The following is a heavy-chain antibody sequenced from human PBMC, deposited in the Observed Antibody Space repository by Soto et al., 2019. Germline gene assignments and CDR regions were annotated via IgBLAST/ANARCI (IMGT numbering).Heavy chain of an antibody. CDR1: GGTFSSYT. CDR2: IIPILGIA. Sequence: QVQLVQSGAEVKKPGSSVKVSCKASGGTFSSYTISWVRQAPGQGLEWMGRIIPILGIANYAQKFQGRVTFTADKSTSTAYMELSSLRSEDTAGYYCAAEQDSSGYIDYWGQGTLVTVSS. V-gene: IGHV1-69*02. D-gene: IGHD3-22*01. CDR3: AAEQDSSGYIDY. J-gene: IGHJ4*02.